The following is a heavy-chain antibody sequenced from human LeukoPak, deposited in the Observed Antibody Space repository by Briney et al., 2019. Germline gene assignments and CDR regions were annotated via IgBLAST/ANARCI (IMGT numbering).Heavy chain of an antibody. V-gene: IGHV3-66*01. D-gene: IGHD1-26*01. CDR1: GFTVSSKD. CDR2: IYSGGNT. Sequence: GGSLRLSCAVTGFTVSSKDMSWVRQAPGKGLEWVSVIYSGGNTYYADSVKSRFTISRDNAKNSLYLQMNSLRAEDTAVYYCARGGSPSIRVAAKYYFDYWGQGTLVTVSS. CDR3: ARGGSPSIRVAAKYYFDY. J-gene: IGHJ4*02.